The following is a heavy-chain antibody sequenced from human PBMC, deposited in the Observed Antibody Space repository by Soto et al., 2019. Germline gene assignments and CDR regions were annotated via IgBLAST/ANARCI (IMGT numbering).Heavy chain of an antibody. D-gene: IGHD6-6*01. CDR3: ASFYSSSSYSSRFDY. Sequence: QVQLVESGGGVVQPGRSLRLSCAASGFTFSSYAMHWVRQAPGKGLEWVAVISYDGSNKYYADSVKGRFTISRDNSKNTLYLQMNSLRAEDTAVYYWASFYSSSSYSSRFDYWGQGTLVTVSS. CDR2: ISYDGSNK. CDR1: GFTFSSYA. V-gene: IGHV3-30-3*01. J-gene: IGHJ4*02.